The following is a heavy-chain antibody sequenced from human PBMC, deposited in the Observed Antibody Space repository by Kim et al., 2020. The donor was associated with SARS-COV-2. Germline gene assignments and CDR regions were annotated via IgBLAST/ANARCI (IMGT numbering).Heavy chain of an antibody. CDR2: ISYDGSNK. CDR3: AKDRSGEQLWLAFYFDY. CDR1: GFTFSSYG. D-gene: IGHD5-18*01. J-gene: IGHJ4*02. V-gene: IGHV3-30*18. Sequence: GGSLRLSCAASGFTFSSYGMHWVRQAPGKGLEWVAVISYDGSNKYYADSVKGRFTISRDNSKNTLYLQMNSLRAEDTAVYYCAKDRSGEQLWLAFYFDYWGQGTLVTVSS.